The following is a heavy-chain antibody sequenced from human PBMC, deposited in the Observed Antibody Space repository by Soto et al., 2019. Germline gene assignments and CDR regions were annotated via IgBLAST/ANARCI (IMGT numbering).Heavy chain of an antibody. Sequence: PGESLKISCKGSGYRFTTYWIGWVRQMPGKGLEWMGIIYPGDSDTRYSPSFQGQVTISADKSISAGDTAVYYCARELHGGSYGMDVWGQGTTVTVSS. CDR2: IYPGDSDT. V-gene: IGHV5-51*01. CDR1: GYRFTTYW. CDR3: MDV. J-gene: IGHJ6*02. D-gene: IGHD3-10*01.